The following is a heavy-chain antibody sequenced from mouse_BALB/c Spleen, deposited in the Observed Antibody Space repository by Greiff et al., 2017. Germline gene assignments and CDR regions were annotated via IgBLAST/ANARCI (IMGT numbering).Heavy chain of an antibody. V-gene: IGHV1-82*01. CDR1: GYAFSSSW. J-gene: IGHJ4*01. CDR2: IYPGDGDT. Sequence: QVQLQQSGPELVKPGASVKISCKASGYAFSSSWMNWVKQRPGQGLEWIGRIYPGDGDTNYNGKFKGKATLTADKSSSTAYMPLSSLTSVDSAVYFCARGGVVAPYAMDYWGQGTSVTVSS. CDR3: ARGGVVAPYAMDY. D-gene: IGHD1-1*01.